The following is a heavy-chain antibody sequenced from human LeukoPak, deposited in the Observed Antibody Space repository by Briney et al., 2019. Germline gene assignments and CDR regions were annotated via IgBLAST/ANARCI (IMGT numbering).Heavy chain of an antibody. J-gene: IGHJ4*02. CDR3: ARDREPTYYYDSSGYPFDY. CDR1: GYTFTSYA. V-gene: IGHV1-69*13. CDR2: IIPIFGTA. D-gene: IGHD3-22*01. Sequence: GASVKVSCKASGYTFTSYAMNWVRQAPGQGLEWMGGIIPIFGTANYAQKFQGRVTITADESTSTAYMELSSLRSEDTAVYYCARDREPTYYYDSSGYPFDYWGQGTLVTVSS.